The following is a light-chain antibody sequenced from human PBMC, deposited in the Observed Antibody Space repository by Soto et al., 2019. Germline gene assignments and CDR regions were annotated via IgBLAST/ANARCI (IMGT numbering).Light chain of an antibody. V-gene: IGLV2-14*01. CDR2: EVS. CDR3: SSYTSSSTRVV. CDR1: NSDIGDYNY. Sequence: QSALTQPASVSGSPGQSITISCTGANSDIGDYNYVSWYQQYPGKAPKLMIFEVSNQPSGVSNRFSGSKSGSTASLTISGLRADDEADYHCSSYTSSSTRVVFGTGTKLTVL. J-gene: IGLJ1*01.